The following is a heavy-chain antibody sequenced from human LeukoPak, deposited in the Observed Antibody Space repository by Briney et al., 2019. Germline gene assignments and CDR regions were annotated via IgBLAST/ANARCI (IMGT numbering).Heavy chain of an antibody. Sequence: GGSLRLSCAASGFTFSSYAMSWVRQAPGKGLEWVSAISGSGGSTYYADSVKGRFTISRDNSKNTLYLQMNSLRDEDTAVYYCAKDSFPFIPAAENWFDPWGQGTLVTVSS. J-gene: IGHJ5*02. CDR3: AKDSFPFIPAAENWFDP. CDR2: ISGSGGST. CDR1: GFTFSSYA. D-gene: IGHD2-2*01. V-gene: IGHV3-23*01.